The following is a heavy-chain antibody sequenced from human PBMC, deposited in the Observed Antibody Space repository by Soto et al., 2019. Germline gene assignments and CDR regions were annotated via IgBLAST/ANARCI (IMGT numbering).Heavy chain of an antibody. Sequence: GGSLRLSCAASGFTFNTHGIHWVRQAPGKGLEWVAVVPYGGTNEYYGDSVKGRFTISRDNSKNTLYLQMNSLRVEDTAVYYCARDFYGSGDLYYFDYWGHGTPVTVSS. D-gene: IGHD3-10*01. CDR1: GFTFNTHG. CDR2: VPYGGTNE. V-gene: IGHV3-33*05. J-gene: IGHJ4*01. CDR3: ARDFYGSGDLYYFDY.